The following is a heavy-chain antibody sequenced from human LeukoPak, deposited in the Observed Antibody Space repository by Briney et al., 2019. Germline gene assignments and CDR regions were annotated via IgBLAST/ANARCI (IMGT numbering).Heavy chain of an antibody. D-gene: IGHD1-26*01. Sequence: SQTLSLTCTVSGGSISSGGYYWSRIRQHPGKGLEWIGYNYYSGSTYYNPSLKSRVTISVDTSKNQFSLKLSSVTAADTAVYYCARTLGEMYSGGYYWGQGTLVTVSS. CDR3: ARTLGEMYSGGYY. CDR2: NYYSGST. V-gene: IGHV4-31*03. CDR1: GGSISSGGYY. J-gene: IGHJ4*02.